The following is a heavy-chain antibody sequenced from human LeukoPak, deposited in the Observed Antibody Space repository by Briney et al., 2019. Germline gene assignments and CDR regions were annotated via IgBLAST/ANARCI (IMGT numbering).Heavy chain of an antibody. V-gene: IGHV1-24*01. Sequence: ASVKVSCKVSGHTLSELPMYWVRQAPGEGLEWMGGFDPENDERIYAQKFRGRVTMTEDTSTNTAYMELSSLRSDDTAVYYCATEVTSIEPDYWGQGTLVTVSS. CDR3: ATEVTSIEPDY. J-gene: IGHJ4*02. CDR1: GHTLSELP. D-gene: IGHD2-21*02. CDR2: FDPENDER.